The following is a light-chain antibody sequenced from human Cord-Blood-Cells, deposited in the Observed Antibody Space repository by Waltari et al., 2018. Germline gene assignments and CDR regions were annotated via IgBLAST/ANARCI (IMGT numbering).Light chain of an antibody. V-gene: IGKV3-11*01. J-gene: IGKJ4*01. CDR3: QQRSNWLT. CDR2: DAS. CDR1: QCVSSY. Sequence: IVLTQSPATQSLSPGHRAALSCRASQCVSSYLAWYQQKPGQAPRLLIYDASNRATGIPARFSGSGSGTDFTLTISSLEPEDFAVYYCQQRSNWLTFGGGTKVEIK.